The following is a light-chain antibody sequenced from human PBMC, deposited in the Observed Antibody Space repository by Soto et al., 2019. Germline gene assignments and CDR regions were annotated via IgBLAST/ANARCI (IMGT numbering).Light chain of an antibody. CDR3: SSYSISTAYL. Sequence: QSVLTQPASVSGSPGQSITISCTGTSSDVGGYDYVSCYQLHPGKAPKLMVFEVSNRPSGVSYRFSGSKSGNTASLTISGLQAEDEADYFCSSYSISTAYLFGTGTKVTVL. CDR1: SSDVGGYDY. J-gene: IGLJ1*01. CDR2: EVS. V-gene: IGLV2-14*01.